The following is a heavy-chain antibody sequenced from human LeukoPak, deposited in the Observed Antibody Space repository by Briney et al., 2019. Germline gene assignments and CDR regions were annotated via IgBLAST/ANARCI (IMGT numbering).Heavy chain of an antibody. J-gene: IGHJ4*02. Sequence: GESLKISCKGSGHSFTSYWIGWVRQMPGKGLEWMGIIYPGDSDTRYSPSFQGQVTISADKSISTAYLQWSSLKASDTAMYYCARQIGEQQLVEAFDYWGQGTLVTVSS. CDR2: IYPGDSDT. D-gene: IGHD6-13*01. CDR1: GHSFTSYW. CDR3: ARQIGEQQLVEAFDY. V-gene: IGHV5-51*01.